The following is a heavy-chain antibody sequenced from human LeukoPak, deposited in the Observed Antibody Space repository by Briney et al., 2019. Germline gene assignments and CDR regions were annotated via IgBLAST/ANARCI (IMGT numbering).Heavy chain of an antibody. CDR2: INPSGGST. CDR1: GYTFTSYY. CDR3: ARITDTAMVTTWFDP. D-gene: IGHD5-18*01. Sequence: GASVKVSCKASGYTFTSYYMHWVRQAPGQGLEWMGIINPSGGSTSYAQKFQGRVTMTRDMSISTAYMELSRLRSDDTAVYYCARITDTAMVTTWFDPWGQGTLVTVSS. V-gene: IGHV1-46*01. J-gene: IGHJ5*02.